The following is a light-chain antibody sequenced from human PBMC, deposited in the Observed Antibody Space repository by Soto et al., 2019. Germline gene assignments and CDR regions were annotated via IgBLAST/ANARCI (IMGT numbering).Light chain of an antibody. J-gene: IGLJ1*01. CDR1: SSDIGTYNF. Sequence: QSVLTQPASVSGSPGQAITISCTGSSSDIGTYNFVSWFQLHPGKAPKLMIYDVSHRPSGASNRFAGSKSDNTASLTISGRQDDDDSEYCCSACAPSDTLVFGSGTTVTVL. CDR2: DVS. V-gene: IGLV2-14*01. CDR3: SACAPSDTLV.